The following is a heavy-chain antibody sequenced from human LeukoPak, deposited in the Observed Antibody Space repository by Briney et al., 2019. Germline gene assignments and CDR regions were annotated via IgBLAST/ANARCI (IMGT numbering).Heavy chain of an antibody. V-gene: IGHV3-43*02. D-gene: IGHD6-13*01. CDR1: GFTFDDYA. CDR3: AKDSSAAAGTDSWFDP. J-gene: IGHJ5*02. Sequence: GGSLRLSCAASGFTFDDYAMHWVRQAPGKGLEWVSLISGDGGSTYYAVSVKGRFTISRDNSKNSLYLQMNSLSTEDTALYYCAKDSSAAAGTDSWFDPWGQGTLVTVSS. CDR2: ISGDGGST.